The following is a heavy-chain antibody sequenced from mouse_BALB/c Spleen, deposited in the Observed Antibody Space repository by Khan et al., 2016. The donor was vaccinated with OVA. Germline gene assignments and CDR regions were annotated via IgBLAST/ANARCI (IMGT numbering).Heavy chain of an antibody. V-gene: IGHV2-6-4*01. CDR1: GFSLSRYI. CDR3: ARGYYRYDGYYAMDY. Sequence: QVQLKESGPGLVAPSQSLSITCTVSGFSLSRYIINWVRQPPGKGLEWLGMIWGGGGTDYNSTLQSRLSISKDNSKSQVFLKMNSPQTDDTAMYYCARGYYRYDGYYAMDYRGQGTSVTGSS. D-gene: IGHD2-14*01. CDR2: IWGGGGT. J-gene: IGHJ4*01.